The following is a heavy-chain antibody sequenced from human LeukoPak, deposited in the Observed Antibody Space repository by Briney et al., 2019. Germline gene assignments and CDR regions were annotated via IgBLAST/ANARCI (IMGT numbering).Heavy chain of an antibody. J-gene: IGHJ6*03. CDR3: ARFAAGGSYYYYMDV. CDR2: IGTSSTTI. CDR1: GGSFSGYY. D-gene: IGHD6-25*01. V-gene: IGHV3-48*01. Sequence: ETLSLTCAVYGGSFSGYYWSWVRQPPGKGLEWVSNIGTSSTTIYYADSVKGRFTISRDNAKNSLYLQMNSLRADDTAVYYCARFAAGGSYYYYMDVWGKGITVTVSS.